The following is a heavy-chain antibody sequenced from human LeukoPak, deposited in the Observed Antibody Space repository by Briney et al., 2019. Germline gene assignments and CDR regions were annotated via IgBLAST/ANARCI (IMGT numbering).Heavy chain of an antibody. CDR2: IDKKDKGYATAT. J-gene: IGHJ5*02. D-gene: IGHD1-26*01. Sequence: GGSLRLSCAAPGFTFSGSAIHWVRQSSGKGLEWVGQIDKKDKGYATATAYAASVTGRLTISRDDSINTAYLQMKSLRTEDTALYYCTRDSGTYNWFDPWGQGTLVTVSS. CDR1: GFTFSGSA. CDR3: TRDSGTYNWFDP. V-gene: IGHV3-73*01.